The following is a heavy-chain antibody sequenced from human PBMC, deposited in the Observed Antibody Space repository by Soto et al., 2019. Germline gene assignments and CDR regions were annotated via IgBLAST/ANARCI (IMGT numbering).Heavy chain of an antibody. D-gene: IGHD2-15*01. Sequence: EVQLLESGGGLVQPWGSLRLSCAASGFTFSSYAMSWVRQAPGKGLEWVSAISGSGGSTYYADSVKGRFTISRDNSKNTMYVQMNSLRAEDTAVYYCAKSVVAPLGYWGQGTLVTVSS. V-gene: IGHV3-23*01. CDR2: ISGSGGST. J-gene: IGHJ4*02. CDR1: GFTFSSYA. CDR3: AKSVVAPLGY.